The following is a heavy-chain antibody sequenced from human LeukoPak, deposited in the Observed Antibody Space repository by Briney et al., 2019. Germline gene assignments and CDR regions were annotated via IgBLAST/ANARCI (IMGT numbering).Heavy chain of an antibody. J-gene: IGHJ4*02. V-gene: IGHV3-7*01. D-gene: IGHD3-22*01. CDR2: IKQDGSEK. CDR3: ARESYYYDSSGPRERDY. Sequence: GGSLRLSCAASGFTFSSYWMSWVRQAPGKGLEWVANIKQDGSEKYYVDSVKGRFTISRDNVKNSLYLQMNSLRAEDTAVYYCARESYYYDSSGPRERDYWGQGTLVTVSS. CDR1: GFTFSSYW.